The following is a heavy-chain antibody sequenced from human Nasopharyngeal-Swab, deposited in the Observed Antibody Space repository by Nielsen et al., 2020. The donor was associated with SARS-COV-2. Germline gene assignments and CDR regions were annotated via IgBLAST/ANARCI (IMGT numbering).Heavy chain of an antibody. J-gene: IGHJ6*02. Sequence: ASVKVSCKASGYTFTSYYMHWVRQAPGQGLEWMGIINPSGGSTSYAQKFQGRVTMTRDTSTSTVYMELSSLRSEDTAVYYCARDKSMIVVVITTHPYGMDVWGQGTTVTVSS. CDR3: ARDKSMIVVVITTHPYGMDV. CDR2: INPSGGST. CDR1: GYTFTSYY. V-gene: IGHV1-46*01. D-gene: IGHD3-22*01.